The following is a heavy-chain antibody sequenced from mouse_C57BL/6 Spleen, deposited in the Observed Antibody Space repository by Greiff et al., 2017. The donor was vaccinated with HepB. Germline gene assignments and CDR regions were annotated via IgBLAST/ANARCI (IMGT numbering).Heavy chain of an antibody. Sequence: VQLQQSGPELVKPGASVKISCKASGYAFSSSWMNWVKQRPGKGLEWIGRIYPGDGDTNYNGKFKGKATLTADKSSSTAYMQLSSLTSEDSAVDFCASHYGSVKHFDYWGQGTTLTVSS. CDR2: IYPGDGDT. CDR3: ASHYGSVKHFDY. J-gene: IGHJ2*01. V-gene: IGHV1-82*01. CDR1: GYAFSSSW. D-gene: IGHD1-1*01.